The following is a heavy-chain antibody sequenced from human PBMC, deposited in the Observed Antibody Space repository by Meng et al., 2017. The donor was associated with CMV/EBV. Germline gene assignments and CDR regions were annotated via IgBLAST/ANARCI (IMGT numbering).Heavy chain of an antibody. D-gene: IGHD3-10*01. CDR2: INHSGST. Sequence: QVQLQQWGAGRLKPSETLSLTCAVYGGSFSGYYWSWIRQPPGKGLEWIGEINHSGSTNYNPSLKSRVTISVDTSKNQFSLKLSSVTAADTAVYYCARESMVRGEDWGQGTLVTVSS. J-gene: IGHJ4*02. CDR3: ARESMVRGED. V-gene: IGHV4-34*01. CDR1: GGSFSGYY.